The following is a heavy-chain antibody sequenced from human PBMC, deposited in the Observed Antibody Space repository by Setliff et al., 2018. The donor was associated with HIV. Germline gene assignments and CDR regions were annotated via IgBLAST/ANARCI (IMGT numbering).Heavy chain of an antibody. CDR2: VYYSGST. CDR3: STVVTLAYCHDGLCPAFDS. CDR1: GGSISSHY. Sequence: SETLSLTCTVSGGSISSHYWSWIQQPPGKGLEWIGSVYYSGSTNYNPSLKSRITISLDTSKSQFSLKLGSVTAADTAVCFCSTVVTLAYCHDGLCPAFDSWGQGALVTVSS. J-gene: IGHJ4*02. V-gene: IGHV4-59*11. D-gene: IGHD2-8*01.